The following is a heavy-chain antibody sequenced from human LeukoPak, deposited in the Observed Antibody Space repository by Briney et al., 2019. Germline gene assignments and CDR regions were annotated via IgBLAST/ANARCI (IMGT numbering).Heavy chain of an antibody. CDR1: GGSITDYF. CDR2: ISSSGSTI. CDR3: ARVGYFDQSFDY. Sequence: LSLTCALSGGSITDYFYNWVRQAPGKGLEWVSYISSSGSTIYYADSVKGRFTISRDNAKKSLYLQMNSLRAEDTAVYSCARVGYFDQSFDYWGQGTLVTVSS. V-gene: IGHV3-11*04. J-gene: IGHJ4*02. D-gene: IGHD3-9*01.